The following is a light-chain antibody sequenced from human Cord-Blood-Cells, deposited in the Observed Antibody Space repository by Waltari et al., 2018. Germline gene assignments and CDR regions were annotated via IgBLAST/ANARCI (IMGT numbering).Light chain of an antibody. CDR3: CSYAGSSTYV. Sequence: QSALTQPASVSGSPGQSMTISCTGTSSDGGSYNLVSWYQQHPGKAPKLMIYEGSKRPSGVSNRFSGSKSGNTASLTISGLQAEDEADYYCCSYAGSSTYVFGTGTKVTVL. J-gene: IGLJ1*01. V-gene: IGLV2-23*01. CDR2: EGS. CDR1: SSDGGSYNL.